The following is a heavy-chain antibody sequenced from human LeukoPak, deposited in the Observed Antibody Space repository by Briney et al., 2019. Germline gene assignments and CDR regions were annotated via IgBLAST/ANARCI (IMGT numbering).Heavy chain of an antibody. CDR3: ARLGGPHSPFDN. CDR1: GYSYTSYW. CDR2: IYPGDSDT. J-gene: IGHJ4*02. D-gene: IGHD2-15*01. V-gene: IGHV5-51*01. Sequence: GESLKISCKSSGYSYTSYWIGWVRQMPGKGLEWMGIIYPGDSDTRYSRSFQGQVTISADKSLRTAYLQWRSLKASDTGIYFCARLGGPHSPFDNWGQGTRVTVSS.